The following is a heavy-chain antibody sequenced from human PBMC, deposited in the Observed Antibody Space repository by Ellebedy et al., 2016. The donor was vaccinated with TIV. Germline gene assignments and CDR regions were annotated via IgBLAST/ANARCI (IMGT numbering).Heavy chain of an antibody. V-gene: IGHV4-59*12. Sequence: MPSETLSLTCTVSYDSISSYYWSWIRQPPGKGLEWIGYIYYSGSTNYNPSLKSRVTISLDTSKNQFSLKLSSVTAADTAVYYCARAKVFDYVWGSYHRDAFDIWGQGTMVTVSS. CDR1: YDSISSYY. CDR3: ARAKVFDYVWGSYHRDAFDI. CDR2: IYYSGST. D-gene: IGHD3-16*02. J-gene: IGHJ3*02.